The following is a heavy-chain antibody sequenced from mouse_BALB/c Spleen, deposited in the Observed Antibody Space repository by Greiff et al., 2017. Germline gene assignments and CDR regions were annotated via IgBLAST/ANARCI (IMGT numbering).Heavy chain of an antibody. D-gene: IGHD2-14*01. CDR3: ARRVPFAY. CDR2: ISNGGGST. CDR1: GFTFSSYT. Sequence: EVKLEESGGGLVQPGGSLKLSCAASGFTFSSYTMSWVRQTPEKRLEWVAYISNGGGSTYYPDTVKGRFTISRDNAKNTLYLQMSSLKSEDTAMYYCARRVPFAYWGQGTLVTVSA. J-gene: IGHJ3*01. V-gene: IGHV5-12-2*01.